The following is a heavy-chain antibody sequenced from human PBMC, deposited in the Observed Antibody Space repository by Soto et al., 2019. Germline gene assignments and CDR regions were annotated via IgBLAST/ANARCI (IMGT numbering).Heavy chain of an antibody. J-gene: IGHJ6*02. CDR3: ARDIAAAGILSYGMDV. Sequence: SETLSLTCAVYGGSFSGYYWSWIRQPPGKGLEWIGEINHSGSTNYNPSLKSRVTISVDTSKNQFSLKLSSVTAADTAVYYCARDIAAAGILSYGMDVWGQGTTVTVSS. V-gene: IGHV4-34*01. CDR2: INHSGST. D-gene: IGHD6-13*01. CDR1: GGSFSGYY.